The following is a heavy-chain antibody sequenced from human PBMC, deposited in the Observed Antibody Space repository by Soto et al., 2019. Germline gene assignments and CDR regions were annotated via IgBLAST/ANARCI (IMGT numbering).Heavy chain of an antibody. Sequence: SETLSLTCAVSGGSFRGFDGTWLRQSPGKGLEWLGDINHVGITNYNPSLKSRVSIPVDTSKSQFSLKLSSVTAADTAVYYCARAHDFWGGRQQPIDSWGQGTLVTVSS. D-gene: IGHD3-3*01. V-gene: IGHV4-34*01. CDR2: INHVGIT. J-gene: IGHJ4*02. CDR1: GGSFRGFD. CDR3: ARAHDFWGGRQQPIDS.